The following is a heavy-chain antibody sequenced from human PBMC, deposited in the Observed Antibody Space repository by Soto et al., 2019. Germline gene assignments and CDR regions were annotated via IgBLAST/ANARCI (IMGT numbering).Heavy chain of an antibody. D-gene: IGHD2-15*01. Sequence: SETLSLTCTVSGGSISSYYWSWIRQPPGKGLEWIGYIYYSGSTNYNPSLTSRVTISVDTSKNQFSLKLSSVTAADTAVYYCARDPGGDCSGGSCYGTSYYYYGMDVWGQGTTVTVSS. CDR1: GGSISSYY. J-gene: IGHJ6*02. CDR3: ARDPGGDCSGGSCYGTSYYYYGMDV. V-gene: IGHV4-59*01. CDR2: IYYSGST.